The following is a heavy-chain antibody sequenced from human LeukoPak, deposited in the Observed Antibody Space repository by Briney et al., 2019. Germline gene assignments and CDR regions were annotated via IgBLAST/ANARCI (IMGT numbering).Heavy chain of an antibody. V-gene: IGHV4-59*01. CDR2: IYYSGST. D-gene: IGHD5-18*01. CDR3: ARANGYSYEY. Sequence: SETLSLTCTVSGGSISSYYWSWIRQPPGKGPEWIGYIYYSGSTNYNPSLKSRVTISVDTSKNQFSLKLSSVTAADTAVYYCARANGYSYEYWGKGTLVTVSS. J-gene: IGHJ4*02. CDR1: GGSISSYY.